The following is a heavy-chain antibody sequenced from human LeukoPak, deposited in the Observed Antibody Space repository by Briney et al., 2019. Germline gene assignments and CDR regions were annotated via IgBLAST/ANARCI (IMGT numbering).Heavy chain of an antibody. CDR2: INPRGGST. J-gene: IGHJ4*02. V-gene: IGHV1-46*01. CDR1: GYTFTSYY. CDR3: ARLLNYYDSSGYYQDGYFDY. Sequence: ASVKVSCKASGYTFTSYYMHWVRQAPGQGLEWMGIINPRGGSTSYAQKFQGRVTMTRDTSTSTVYMELSSLRSEDAAVYYCARLLNYYDSSGYYQDGYFDYWGQGTLVTVSS. D-gene: IGHD3-22*01.